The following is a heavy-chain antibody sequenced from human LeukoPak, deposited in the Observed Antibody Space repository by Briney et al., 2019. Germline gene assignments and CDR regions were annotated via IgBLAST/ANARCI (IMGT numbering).Heavy chain of an antibody. CDR1: GFTFSSYG. J-gene: IGHJ4*02. CDR3: AKGPRGSQYYDILTGYYRLDFDY. CDR2: IWYDGSNK. Sequence: GRSLRLSCAASGFTFSSYGMHWVRQAPGKGLEGVAVIWYDGSNKYYADSVKGRFTISRDNSKNTLYLQMNSLRAEDTAVYYCAKGPRGSQYYDILTGYYRLDFDYWGQGTLVTVSS. V-gene: IGHV3-33*06. D-gene: IGHD3-9*01.